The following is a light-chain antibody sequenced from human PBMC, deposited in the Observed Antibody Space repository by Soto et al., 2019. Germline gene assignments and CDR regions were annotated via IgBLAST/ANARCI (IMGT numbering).Light chain of an antibody. CDR1: QSVPRSY. J-gene: IGKJ5*01. V-gene: IGKV3-11*01. CDR3: QQRNSWPPTFT. CDR2: DTS. Sequence: EIVLSQSPGTLSLCPGERATLSCRASQSVPRSYLAWYQQKPGQAPRLLIYDTSIRATGIPARFSGSGSGTDFTLTISSLEPEDFAVYYCQQRNSWPPTFTFGQGTRLEIK.